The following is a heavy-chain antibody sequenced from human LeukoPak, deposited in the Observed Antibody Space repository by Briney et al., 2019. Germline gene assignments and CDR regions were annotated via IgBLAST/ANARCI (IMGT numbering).Heavy chain of an antibody. Sequence: GGSLRLSCAASGFTFSSYSMNWVRQAPGKGLEWVSYISSSSSTIYYADSVKGRFTISRGNAKNSLYLQMNSLRAEDTAVYYCARGGYGDFYWGQGTLVTVSS. J-gene: IGHJ4*02. D-gene: IGHD4-17*01. CDR3: ARGGYGDFY. CDR1: GFTFSSYS. V-gene: IGHV3-48*01. CDR2: ISSSSSTI.